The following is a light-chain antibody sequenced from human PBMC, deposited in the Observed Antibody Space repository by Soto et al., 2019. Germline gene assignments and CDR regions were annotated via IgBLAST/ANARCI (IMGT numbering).Light chain of an antibody. Sequence: QSVLTQPPSASGTPGQRVTISCSGSSSNIGSNYVYWYQQLPGTAPKLLIYSNNQRTSGVPDRFSGSKSGTSASLAISGLRSEDEADYYCAAWDDSLSVVFGGGTKVTVL. CDR2: SNN. J-gene: IGLJ2*01. CDR3: AAWDDSLSVV. V-gene: IGLV1-47*02. CDR1: SSNIGSNY.